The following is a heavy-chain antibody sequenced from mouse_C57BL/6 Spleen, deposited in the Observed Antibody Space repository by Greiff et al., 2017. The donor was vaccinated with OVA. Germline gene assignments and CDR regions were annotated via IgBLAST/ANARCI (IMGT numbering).Heavy chain of an antibody. CDR2: IDPSDSYT. V-gene: IGHV1-59*01. CDR1: GYTFTSYW. CDR3: ARREGNYDAMDY. J-gene: IGHJ4*01. D-gene: IGHD2-1*01. Sequence: QVQLQQSGAELVRPGTSVKLSCKASGYTFTSYWMHWVKQRPGQGLEWIGVIDPSDSYTNYNQKFKGKATLTVDTSSSTAYMQLSSLTSEDSAVYYCARREGNYDAMDYWGQGTSVTVSS.